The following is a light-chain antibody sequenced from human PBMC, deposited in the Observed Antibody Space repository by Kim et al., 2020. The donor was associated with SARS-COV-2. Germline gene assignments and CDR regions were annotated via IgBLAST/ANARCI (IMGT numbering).Light chain of an antibody. CDR1: QNILSSSNNKDY. Sequence: ATSNCKSSQNILSSSNNKDYLAWYQQKPGQPPKLLIYSASTRASGVPDRFSGSRSGTDFTLTISSLQAEDVAVYYCQQYYTTPLTFGQGTKVDIK. V-gene: IGKV4-1*01. CDR2: SAS. J-gene: IGKJ1*01. CDR3: QQYYTTPLT.